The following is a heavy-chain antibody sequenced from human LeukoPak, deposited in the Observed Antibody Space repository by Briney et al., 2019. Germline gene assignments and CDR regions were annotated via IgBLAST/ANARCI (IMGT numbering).Heavy chain of an antibody. CDR2: ISGSGGST. V-gene: IGHV3-23*01. CDR1: GFTFSSYA. CDR3: AKAPSGSKSVYFDY. Sequence: GRSLRLSCAASGFTFSSYAMSWVRQAPGKGLEWVSAISGSGGSTYYADSVKGRFPISRDNYKNTLYLQMTSLRAEDTAVYYCAKAPSGSKSVYFDYWGQGTLVSVSS. J-gene: IGHJ4*02. D-gene: IGHD3-10*01.